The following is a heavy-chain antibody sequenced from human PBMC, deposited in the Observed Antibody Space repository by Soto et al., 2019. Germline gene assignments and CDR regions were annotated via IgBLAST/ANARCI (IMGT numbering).Heavy chain of an antibody. V-gene: IGHV1-8*01. CDR1: GYTFTSYD. CDR3: ARAGIVLDAFDI. CDR2: MNPNSGNT. Sequence: ASVKVSCKASGYTFTSYDINWVRQATGQGLEWMGWMNPNSGNTGYAQKLQGRVTMTRNTSISTAYMELSSLRSEDTAVYNCARAGIVLDAFDIWGQGTMVTVSS. D-gene: IGHD2-8*02. J-gene: IGHJ3*02.